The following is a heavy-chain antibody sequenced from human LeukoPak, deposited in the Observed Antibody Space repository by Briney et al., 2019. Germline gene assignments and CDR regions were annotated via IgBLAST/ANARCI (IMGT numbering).Heavy chain of an antibody. J-gene: IGHJ5*02. V-gene: IGHV3-33*06. CDR1: GFTFSSYG. CDR2: IWYDGSNK. Sequence: PGGSLRLSCAASGFTFSSYGMHWVRQAPGKGLEWVTVIWYDGSNKYYADSVKGRFTISRDNSKNTLYLQMNSLRADDTALYYCAKGFGATGNYWFDPWGQGTLVTVSS. CDR3: AKGFGATGNYWFDP. D-gene: IGHD6-13*01.